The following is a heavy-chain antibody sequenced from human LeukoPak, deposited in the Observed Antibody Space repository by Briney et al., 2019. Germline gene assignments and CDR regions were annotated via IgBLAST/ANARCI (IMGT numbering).Heavy chain of an antibody. D-gene: IGHD6-19*01. V-gene: IGHV1-2*02. CDR2: INPNSGGT. J-gene: IGHJ4*02. CDR3: ARDLYSSGIRYYFDY. CDR1: GYTFTSYY. Sequence: RASVKVSCKASGYTFTSYYMHWVRQAPGQGLEWMGWINPNSGGTNYAQKFQGRVTMTRDTSISTAYMELSGLRSDDTAVYYCARDLYSSGIRYYFDYWGQGTLVTVSS.